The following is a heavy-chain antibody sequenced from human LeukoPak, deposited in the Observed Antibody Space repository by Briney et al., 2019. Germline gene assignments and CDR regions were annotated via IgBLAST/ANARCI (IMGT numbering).Heavy chain of an antibody. CDR2: ISGSGGST. J-gene: IGHJ6*03. CDR3: AKCARRGYYYRYYYMDV. Sequence: GGFPRLSCAASGFTFSSYGMSWVRQAPGKGLEWVSAISGSGGSTYYADSVKGRFTISRDNSKNTLYLQMNSLRAEDTAAYYCAKCARRGYYYRYYYMDVWGKGTTVTISS. CDR1: GFTFSSYG. V-gene: IGHV3-23*01.